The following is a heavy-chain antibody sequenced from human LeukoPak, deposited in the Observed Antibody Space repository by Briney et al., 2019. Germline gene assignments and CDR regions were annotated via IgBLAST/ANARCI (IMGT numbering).Heavy chain of an antibody. CDR3: AREEVSSGSYFDSGDYFDY. CDR1: GFTFSSYA. CDR2: ISYDGSNK. D-gene: IGHD3-10*02. V-gene: IGHV3-30-3*01. Sequence: GGSLRLSCAASGFTFSSYAMHWVRQAPGKGLEWVAVISYDGSNKYYADSVKGRFTISRDNSKNTLYLQMNSLRAEDTAVYYCAREEVSSGSYFDSGDYFDYWGQGTLVTVSS. J-gene: IGHJ4*02.